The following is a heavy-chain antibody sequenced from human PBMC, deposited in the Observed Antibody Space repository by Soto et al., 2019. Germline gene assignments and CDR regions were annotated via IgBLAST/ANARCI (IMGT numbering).Heavy chain of an antibody. D-gene: IGHD2-15*01. CDR1: GYTFTSYG. J-gene: IGHJ5*02. Sequence: GASVKVSCKASGYTFTSYGISWVRQAPGQGLEWMGWISAYNGNTNYAQKLQGRVTMTTDTSTSTAYMELRSLRSDDTAVYYFARVVGYCSGGSCYAGNWFDPWGQGTLVTVSS. V-gene: IGHV1-18*01. CDR2: ISAYNGNT. CDR3: ARVVGYCSGGSCYAGNWFDP.